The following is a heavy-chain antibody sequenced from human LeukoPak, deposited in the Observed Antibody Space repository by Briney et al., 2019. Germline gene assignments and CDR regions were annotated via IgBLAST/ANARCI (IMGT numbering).Heavy chain of an antibody. CDR2: IWYDGSNK. CDR3: VRSMSGRNDL. J-gene: IGHJ5*02. D-gene: IGHD3-3*01. V-gene: IGHV3-33*03. Sequence: QVQVVESGGGVVQPGRSLRLSCAASGFTFSSYGMHWVRQAPGKGLEWVAVIWYDGSNKYYADSVKGRFTISRDNAKNTLYLQMNGLTAEDTAIYYRVRSMSGRNDLWGQGTLVSVSS. CDR1: GFTFSSYG.